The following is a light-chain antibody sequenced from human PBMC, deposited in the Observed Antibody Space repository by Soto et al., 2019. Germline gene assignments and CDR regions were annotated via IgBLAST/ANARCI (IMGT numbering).Light chain of an antibody. Sequence: EIVLIQSPATLSLSPGERATLSCRASQSVSSSLAWYQQNPGQAPRLLIFDASNRATGIPVMCSGSGSATYFPLTSSRLDAEASTVYYCQHHSDPPLTFGGGTRVEIK. J-gene: IGKJ4*01. V-gene: IGKV3-11*01. CDR1: QSVSSS. CDR3: QHHSDPPLT. CDR2: DAS.